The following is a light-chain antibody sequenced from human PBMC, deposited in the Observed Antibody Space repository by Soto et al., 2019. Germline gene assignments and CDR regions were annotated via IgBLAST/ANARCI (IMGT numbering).Light chain of an antibody. J-gene: IGKJ4*01. CDR1: QGISSA. V-gene: IGKV1-13*02. Sequence: AIQLTQSPSSLSASVGDSLIITCRASQGISSALAWYQQKPGKPPSLLIYGDSSLESGVPSRFSGSGFGTDFTLTISNMQPEDFATYYCQQYNTYPLTFGGGTKVEIK. CDR3: QQYNTYPLT. CDR2: GDS.